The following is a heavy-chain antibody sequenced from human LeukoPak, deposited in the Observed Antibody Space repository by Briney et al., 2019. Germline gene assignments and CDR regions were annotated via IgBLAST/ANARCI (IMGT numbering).Heavy chain of an antibody. CDR2: IKQDGSEK. D-gene: IGHD3-22*01. CDR1: GFTFSSYW. V-gene: IGHV3-7*01. CDR3: ARETVYYYDSSGYYYDVSFDY. J-gene: IGHJ4*02. Sequence: GGSLRLSCAASGFTFSSYWMSWVRQAPGKGLEWVANIKQDGSEKYYVDSVKGRFTISRDNAKNSLYLQMNSLRAEDTAVYYCARETVYYYDSSGYYYDVSFDYWGQGTLVTVSS.